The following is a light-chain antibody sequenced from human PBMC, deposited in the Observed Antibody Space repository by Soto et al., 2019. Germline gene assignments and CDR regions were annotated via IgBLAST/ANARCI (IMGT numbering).Light chain of an antibody. CDR2: ASS. J-gene: IGKJ4*01. V-gene: IGKV1-6*01. Sequence: AIPMTQFPSSLSASVGDRVTITCRASQDIRSDLGWYQQRPGKAPKLLIYASSSLQSGVPSRFSGSGSGTDFTLTISSLQPEDFATYYCLQDYIYPLTFGGGTKVEIK. CDR1: QDIRSD. CDR3: LQDYIYPLT.